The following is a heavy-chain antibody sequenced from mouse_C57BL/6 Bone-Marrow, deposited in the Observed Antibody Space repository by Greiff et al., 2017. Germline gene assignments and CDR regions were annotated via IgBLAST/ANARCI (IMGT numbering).Heavy chain of an antibody. Sequence: VQLQQPGAELVQPGASVPMSCKASGYTFTSYWITWVKQRPGHGLEWIGVIYPGRGSTNYNEKFKSKATLTVDTSSSTAYMQLSILTSEDSAVYYCARGLRRILFDYWGQGTTLTVSS. D-gene: IGHD2-4*01. V-gene: IGHV1-55*01. CDR1: GYTFTSYW. CDR3: ARGLRRILFDY. CDR2: IYPGRGST. J-gene: IGHJ2*01.